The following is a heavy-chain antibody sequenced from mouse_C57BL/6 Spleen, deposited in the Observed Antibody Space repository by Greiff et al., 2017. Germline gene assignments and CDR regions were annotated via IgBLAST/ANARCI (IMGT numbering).Heavy chain of an antibody. Sequence: EVQLQQSGPELVKPGASVKMSCKASGYTFTDYNMHWVKQSHGKSLEWIGYINPNNGGTSYNQKFKGKATLTVNKSSSTAYMELRSLTSEDSAVYYCARNWNYGSSAFDYWGQGTTLTVSS. CDR1: GYTFTDYN. CDR3: ARNWNYGSSAFDY. CDR2: INPNNGGT. V-gene: IGHV1-22*01. D-gene: IGHD1-1*01. J-gene: IGHJ2*01.